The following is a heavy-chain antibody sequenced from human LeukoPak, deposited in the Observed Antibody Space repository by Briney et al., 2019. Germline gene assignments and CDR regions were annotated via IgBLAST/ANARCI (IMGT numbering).Heavy chain of an antibody. CDR3: ARDSLGKLVGATKGVDY. V-gene: IGHV1-18*01. Sequence: GASVKVSCKASGYTFTSYGISWVRQAPGQGLEWMGWISAYNGHTNYAQKLQGRVTMTTDTSTGTAYMELRSLRSDDTAVYYCARDSLGKLVGATKGVDYWGQGTLVTVSS. CDR2: ISAYNGHT. D-gene: IGHD1-26*01. CDR1: GYTFTSYG. J-gene: IGHJ4*02.